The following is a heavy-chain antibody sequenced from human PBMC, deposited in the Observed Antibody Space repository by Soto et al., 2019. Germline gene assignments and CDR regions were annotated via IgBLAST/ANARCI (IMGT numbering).Heavy chain of an antibody. V-gene: IGHV5-10-1*01. CDR1: GYAFSNYW. CDR2: IDPTDSFT. D-gene: IGHD2-21*01. J-gene: IGHJ4*02. Sequence: GESLKISCEGSGYAFSNYWINWVRQVSGKGLEWMGRIDPTDSFTNCSPSFQGHVTFSVDKSTSTAYVQWSSLKASDTAMYYCGRQGGDGNHIDYWGQGTLVTVSS. CDR3: GRQGGDGNHIDY.